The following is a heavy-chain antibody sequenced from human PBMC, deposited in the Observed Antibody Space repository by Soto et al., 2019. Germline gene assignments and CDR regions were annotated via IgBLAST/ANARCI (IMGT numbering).Heavy chain of an antibody. J-gene: IGHJ4*02. CDR2: ISYDGGNK. D-gene: IGHD7-27*01. CDR3: AKVLTGDLDY. CDR1: GFTFSSYA. V-gene: IGHV3-30-3*01. Sequence: PGGSLRLSCAASGFTFSSYAMLWVRQAPGKGLEWVAVISYDGGNKYFADSVKGRFTISRDNSKNTLYLQMISLRAEDTAVYYCAKVLTGDLDYWGQGTLVTVSS.